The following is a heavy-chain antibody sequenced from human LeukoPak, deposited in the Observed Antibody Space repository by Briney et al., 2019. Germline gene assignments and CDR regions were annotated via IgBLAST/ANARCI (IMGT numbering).Heavy chain of an antibody. CDR2: IYYSGST. V-gene: IGHV4-39*01. D-gene: IGHD2-8*01. CDR3: ARLGVCKDAFDI. CDR1: GGSISSSSYY. J-gene: IGHJ3*02. Sequence: SETLSLTCTLSGGSISSSSYYWARIPKPPGKGLQWIGSIYYSGSTYYNPSVKSRVTISVDTSKNQFSLKLSSATAADTAVYYCARLGVCKDAFDIWGQGTMVTVSS.